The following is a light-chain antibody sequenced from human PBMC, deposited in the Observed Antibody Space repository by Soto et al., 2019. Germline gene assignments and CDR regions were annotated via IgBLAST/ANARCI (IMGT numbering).Light chain of an antibody. CDR1: QSVSSY. J-gene: IGKJ2*01. Sequence: EIVLTQSPATLSLSPGERATLSCRASQSVSSYLAWYQQKPGQAPRLLIYDASNRATGIPARFSGSGSGTDFTLTISSLEREDFAVYYCQQRSNAYTCGQGTNLDIK. CDR3: QQRSNAYT. V-gene: IGKV3-11*01. CDR2: DAS.